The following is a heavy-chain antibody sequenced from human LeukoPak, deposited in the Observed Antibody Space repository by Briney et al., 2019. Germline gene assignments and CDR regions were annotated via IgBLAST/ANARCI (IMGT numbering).Heavy chain of an antibody. CDR3: AGWNSSQLFRFDP. CDR1: GFTVSSNY. D-gene: IGHD6-13*01. CDR2: IYYSGSI. Sequence: GSLRLSCAASGFTVSSNYMSWVRQAPGKGLEWIGYIYYSGSINYNPSLKSRVTISVDTSKNQFSLKLSSVTAADTAVYYCAGWNSSQLFRFDPWGQETLVPVSS. V-gene: IGHV4-59*08. J-gene: IGHJ5*02.